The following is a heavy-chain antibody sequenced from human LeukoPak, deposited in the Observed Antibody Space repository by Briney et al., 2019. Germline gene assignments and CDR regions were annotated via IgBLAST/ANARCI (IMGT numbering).Heavy chain of an antibody. Sequence: ASVKVSCKASGYTFTSYAMHWVRQAPGQRLEWMGWINAGNGNTKYSQKFQGRVTITRDTSASTAYMELSSLRSEDTAVYYCAREEKYCSGGSCYYYYYGMDVWGQRTTVTVSS. D-gene: IGHD2-15*01. CDR2: INAGNGNT. CDR1: GYTFTSYA. CDR3: AREEKYCSGGSCYYYYYGMDV. V-gene: IGHV1-3*01. J-gene: IGHJ6*02.